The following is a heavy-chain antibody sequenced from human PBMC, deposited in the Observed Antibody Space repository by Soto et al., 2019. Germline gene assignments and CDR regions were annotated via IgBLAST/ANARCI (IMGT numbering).Heavy chain of an antibody. D-gene: IGHD1-1*01. V-gene: IGHV3-53*01. CDR3: ASWHEGEHAFDV. J-gene: IGHJ3*01. CDR1: GLTISGKKY. CDR2: LYYVDGS. Sequence: DVQLVESGGGLIQPGESLRLSCAAFGLTISGKKYVAWVSQAPGKGLEWVSALYYVDGSFYTDSVTGRFITSSDSSKTPVYLQLNDLRADDPCVYCFASWHEGEHAFDVWGQGATVTISS.